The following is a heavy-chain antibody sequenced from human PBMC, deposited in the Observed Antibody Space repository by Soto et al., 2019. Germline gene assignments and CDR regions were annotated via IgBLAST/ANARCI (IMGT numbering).Heavy chain of an antibody. CDR2: ISGSGGST. Sequence: PGGSLRLSCAASGFTFSSYAMSWVRQAPGKGLEWVSAISGSGGSTYYADSVKGRFTISRDNSKNTLYLQMNSLRAEDTAVYYCAKEAGLDYDILTGYYRLYYFDYWGQGTLVTVSS. D-gene: IGHD3-9*01. CDR1: GFTFSSYA. J-gene: IGHJ4*02. CDR3: AKEAGLDYDILTGYYRLYYFDY. V-gene: IGHV3-23*01.